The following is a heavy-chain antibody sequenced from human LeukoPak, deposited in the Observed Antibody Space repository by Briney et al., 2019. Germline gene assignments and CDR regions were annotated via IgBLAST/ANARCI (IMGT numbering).Heavy chain of an antibody. CDR1: GFTVRSNF. V-gene: IGHV3-66*02. D-gene: IGHD6-19*01. CDR3: ATRRIAVAAPFDY. Sequence: GGSLRLSCAASGFTVRSNFMSWVRQAPGKGLEWVSIIYSDGSTYYADSVKGRFTISRDNSKNTLYLQMNSLRAEDTAVYYCATRRIAVAAPFDYWGQGTLVTVSS. CDR2: IYSDGST. J-gene: IGHJ4*02.